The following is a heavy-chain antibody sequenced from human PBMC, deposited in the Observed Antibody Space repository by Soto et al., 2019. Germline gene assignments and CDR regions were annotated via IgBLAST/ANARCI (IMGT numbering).Heavy chain of an antibody. V-gene: IGHV3-30*18. CDR3: AKDHRHSSSSRWFDP. Sequence: GGSLRLSCAASGFTFSSYGMHWVRQAPGKGLEWVAVISYDGSNKYYADSVKGRFTISRDNSKNTLYLQMNSLRAEDTAVYYCAKDHRHSSSSRWFDPWGQGTLVTVSS. CDR2: ISYDGSNK. CDR1: GFTFSSYG. J-gene: IGHJ5*02. D-gene: IGHD6-6*01.